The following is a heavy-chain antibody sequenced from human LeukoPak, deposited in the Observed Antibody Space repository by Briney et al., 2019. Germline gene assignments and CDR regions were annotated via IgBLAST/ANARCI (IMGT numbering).Heavy chain of an antibody. V-gene: IGHV4-31*03. D-gene: IGHD3-22*01. CDR1: GDSISSGGYY. Sequence: SETLSLTCTVSGDSISSGGYYWSWIRQHPGKGLEWIGYIYYSGSTYYNPSLKSRLTISVDTSKNQFSLKLSSVTAADTAVYYCARLYYYDSSGPGGGDYWGQGTLVTVSP. CDR2: IYYSGST. CDR3: ARLYYYDSSGPGGGDY. J-gene: IGHJ4*02.